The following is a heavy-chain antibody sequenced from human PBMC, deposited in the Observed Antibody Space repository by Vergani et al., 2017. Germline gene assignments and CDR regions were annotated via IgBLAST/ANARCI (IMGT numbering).Heavy chain of an antibody. CDR3: ARLSITMVRGSPNWFDP. J-gene: IGHJ5*02. CDR1: GGSFSGYY. D-gene: IGHD3-10*01. Sequence: QVQLQQWGAGLLKTSETLSLTCAVYGGSFSGYYWSWIRQPPGKGLEWIGEINHSGSTNYNPSLKSGVTISVDTSKNQFSLKLSSVTAADTAVYYCARLSITMVRGSPNWFDPWGQGTLVTVSS. CDR2: INHSGST. V-gene: IGHV4-34*01.